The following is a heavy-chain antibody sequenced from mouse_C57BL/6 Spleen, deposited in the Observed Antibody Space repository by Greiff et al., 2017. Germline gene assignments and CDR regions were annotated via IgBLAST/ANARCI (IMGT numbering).Heavy chain of an antibody. V-gene: IGHV10-3*01. D-gene: IGHD2-2*01. J-gene: IGHJ1*03. CDR1: GFTFNTYA. Sequence: EVMLVESGGGLVQPKGSLKLSCAASGFTFNTYAMHWVRQAPGKGLEWVARIRSKSSNYATYYADSVKDRITISRDDSQSMLYLQMNNMKTEDTAKYDCVRGGDYGYDGDWDFDVWGTGTTVTVSS. CDR2: IRSKSSNYAT. CDR3: VRGGDYGYDGDWDFDV.